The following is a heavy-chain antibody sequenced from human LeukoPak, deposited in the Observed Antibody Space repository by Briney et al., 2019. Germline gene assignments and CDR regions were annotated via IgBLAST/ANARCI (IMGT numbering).Heavy chain of an antibody. Sequence: SETLSLTCAVYGGSFSGYYWSWIRRPPGKGLEWIGEINHSGSTHYNPSFKSRVTISADTSKNQFSLKLSSVTAADTAVYYCATGPSTFYGMDVWGQGTTVTVSS. CDR3: ATGPSTFYGMDV. CDR2: INHSGST. V-gene: IGHV4-34*01. J-gene: IGHJ6*02. CDR1: GGSFSGYY.